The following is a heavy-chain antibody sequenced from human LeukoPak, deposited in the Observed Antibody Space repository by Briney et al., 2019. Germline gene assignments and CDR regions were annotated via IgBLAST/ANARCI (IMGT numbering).Heavy chain of an antibody. J-gene: IGHJ4*02. Sequence: SETLSLTCAVYGGSFSGYYWTWIRQPPGKGLQWIGEINRSGSTNYNLSLKSRLTISVDTSKNQFSLKLSSVTAADTAAYYCARADFDCWGQGILVTVSS. V-gene: IGHV4-34*01. CDR2: INRSGST. CDR3: ARADFDC. CDR1: GGSFSGYY.